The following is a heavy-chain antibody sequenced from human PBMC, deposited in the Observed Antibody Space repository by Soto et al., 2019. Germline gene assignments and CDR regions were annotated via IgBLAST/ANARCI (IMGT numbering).Heavy chain of an antibody. J-gene: IGHJ2*01. Sequence: QVQLVQSGAEVKKPGSSVKVSCKASGGTFSSYAISWVRQAPGQRLEWMGGIIPIFGTANYAQKFQGRVTITADESTSTAYMELSSLRSEDTAVYYCASRHMVRGVIPYWYFDLWGRGTLVTVSS. V-gene: IGHV1-69*12. CDR2: IIPIFGTA. CDR3: ASRHMVRGVIPYWYFDL. D-gene: IGHD3-10*01. CDR1: GGTFSSYA.